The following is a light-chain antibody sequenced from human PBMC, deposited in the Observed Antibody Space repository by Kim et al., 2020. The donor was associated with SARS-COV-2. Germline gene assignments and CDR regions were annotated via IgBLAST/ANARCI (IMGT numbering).Light chain of an antibody. Sequence: LSPGERATPSCRASQSVRNYLAWYQQKPGLAPRLLIYDASNRATDIPARFSGSGSGTDFTLTISSLEPEDSAVYYCQQRSNWPRTFGQGTKVDIK. CDR1: QSVRNY. CDR3: QQRSNWPRT. CDR2: DAS. V-gene: IGKV3-11*01. J-gene: IGKJ1*01.